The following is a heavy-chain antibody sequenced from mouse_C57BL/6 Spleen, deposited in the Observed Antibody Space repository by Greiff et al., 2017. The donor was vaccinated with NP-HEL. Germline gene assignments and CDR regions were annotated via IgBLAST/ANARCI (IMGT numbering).Heavy chain of an antibody. J-gene: IGHJ1*03. V-gene: IGHV1-81*01. CDR3: LVYYYGSSWYFDV. CDR1: GYTFTSYG. D-gene: IGHD1-1*01. CDR2: IYPRSGNT. Sequence: QVHVKQSGAELARPGASVKLSCKASGYTFTSYGISWVKQRTGQGLEWIGEIYPRSGNTYYNEKFKGKATLTADKSSSTAYMELRSLTSEDSAVYFCLVYYYGSSWYFDVWGTGTTVTVSS.